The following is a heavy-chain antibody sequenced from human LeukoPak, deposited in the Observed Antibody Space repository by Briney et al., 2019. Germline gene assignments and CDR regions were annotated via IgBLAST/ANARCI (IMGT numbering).Heavy chain of an antibody. D-gene: IGHD3-22*01. Sequence: TGPSLRLSCAASALTFSRYAMSWVRQAPGKGLEWVSGVSTSGGSTYYADSVKGRFTISRDNSKNTLHLQMNSLRAEDTAIYYCAKQAYDSPRTDFDCWGQGTLVTVSS. CDR3: AKQAYDSPRTDFDC. V-gene: IGHV3-23*01. CDR2: VSTSGGST. CDR1: ALTFSRYA. J-gene: IGHJ4*02.